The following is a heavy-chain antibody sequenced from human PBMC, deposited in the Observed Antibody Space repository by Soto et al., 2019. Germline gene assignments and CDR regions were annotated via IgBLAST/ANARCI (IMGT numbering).Heavy chain of an antibody. V-gene: IGHV4-59*01. D-gene: IGHD3-10*01. CDR1: GGSISSYY. J-gene: IGHJ6*02. Sequence: SETLSLTCTVSGGSISSYYWSWIRQPPGKGLEWIGYIYYSGSTNYNPSLKSRVTISVDTSKNQFSLKLSSVTAADTAVYYCAREGFGELSYYYYGMDVWGQGTTVTVSS. CDR2: IYYSGST. CDR3: AREGFGELSYYYYGMDV.